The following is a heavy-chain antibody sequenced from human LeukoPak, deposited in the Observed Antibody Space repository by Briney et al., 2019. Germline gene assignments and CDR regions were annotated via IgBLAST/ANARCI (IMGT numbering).Heavy chain of an antibody. CDR2: IYYSGST. CDR1: GGSISSYY. CDR3: ARDSGSYPYYGMDV. J-gene: IGHJ6*02. V-gene: IGHV4-59*12. D-gene: IGHD1-26*01. Sequence: SETLSLTCTVPGGSISSYYWSWIRQPPGKGLEWIGYIYYSGSTNYNPSLKSRVTISVDTSKNQFSLKLSSVTAADTAVYYCARDSGSYPYYGMDVWGQGTTVTVSS.